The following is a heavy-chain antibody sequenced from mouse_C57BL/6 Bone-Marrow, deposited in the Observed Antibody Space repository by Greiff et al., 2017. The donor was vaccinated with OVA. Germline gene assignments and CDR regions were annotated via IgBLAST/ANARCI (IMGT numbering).Heavy chain of an antibody. Sequence: QVQLQQSGPGLVAPSQSLSITCTVSGFSLTSSVVAWVRQPPGKGLDWLGVIWGGGSTNYNSALMSRLSISKDNSKSQVFLKMNSLQTDDTAMYYCATEYLRGFAYWGQGTLVTVSA. D-gene: IGHD5-1*01. J-gene: IGHJ3*01. CDR2: IWGGGST. V-gene: IGHV2-9*01. CDR1: GFSLTSSV. CDR3: ATEYLRGFAY.